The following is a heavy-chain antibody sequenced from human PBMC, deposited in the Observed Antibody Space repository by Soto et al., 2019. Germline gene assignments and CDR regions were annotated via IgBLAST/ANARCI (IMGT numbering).Heavy chain of an antibody. V-gene: IGHV3-21*01. CDR3: ERVALGATPNDAFDI. CDR2: ISSSSSYI. CDR1: GFTFSSYS. Sequence: GGSLRLSCAASGFTFSSYSMNWVRQAPGKGLEWVSSISSSSSYIYYADSVKGRFTISRDNAKNSLYLQMNSLRAEDTAVYYCERVALGATPNDAFDIWGQGQWSPSPQ. D-gene: IGHD1-26*01. J-gene: IGHJ3*02.